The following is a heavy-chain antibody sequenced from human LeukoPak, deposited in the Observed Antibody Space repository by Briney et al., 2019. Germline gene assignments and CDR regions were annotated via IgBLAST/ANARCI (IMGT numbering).Heavy chain of an antibody. CDR3: ARICGYSGSYYSIPKAHDAFDI. V-gene: IGHV4-34*01. CDR2: INHSGST. D-gene: IGHD1-26*01. CDR1: GGSFSGYY. Sequence: PSGTLSLTCAVYGGSFSGYYWSWIRQPPGKGLEWIGEINHSGSTNYNPSLKSRVTISVDTSKNQFSLKLSSVTAADTAVYYCARICGYSGSYYSIPKAHDAFDIWGQGTMVTASS. J-gene: IGHJ3*02.